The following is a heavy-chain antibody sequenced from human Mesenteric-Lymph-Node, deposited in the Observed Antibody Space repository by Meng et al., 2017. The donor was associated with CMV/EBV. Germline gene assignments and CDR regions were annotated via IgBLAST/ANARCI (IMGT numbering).Heavy chain of an antibody. D-gene: IGHD3-16*01. CDR2: IDSNGENR. CDR1: EFTFNNYG. V-gene: IGHV3-30*02. J-gene: IGHJ4*02. Sequence: GGSLRLSCAVSEFTFNNYGIHWLRQAPGKGLEWLSFIDSNGENRYNVDIVKGRFIASKDKSKNTVFLQMNSLRVEDTAVYYCVGHQGGPREGVRLVWGQGTLVTVSS. CDR3: VGHQGGPREGVRLV.